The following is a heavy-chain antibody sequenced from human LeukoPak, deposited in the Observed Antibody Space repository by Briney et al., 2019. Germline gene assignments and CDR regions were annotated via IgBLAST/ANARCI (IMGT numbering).Heavy chain of an antibody. D-gene: IGHD1-20*01. J-gene: IGHJ4*02. V-gene: IGHV3-30*02. CDR3: ATITGSPDY. CDR1: GFTINKYG. Sequence: GGSLRLSCAASGFTINKYGIHWVRQAPGKGLEWVALISHAGENKFYADSVKGRFTISRDNSKNTVYLQMGSLTTEDTSLYYCATITGSPDYWGQGSLVTVSS. CDR2: ISHAGENK.